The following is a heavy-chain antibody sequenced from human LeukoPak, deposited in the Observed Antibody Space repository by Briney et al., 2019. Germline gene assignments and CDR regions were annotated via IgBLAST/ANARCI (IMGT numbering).Heavy chain of an antibody. J-gene: IGHJ3*02. D-gene: IGHD6-13*01. Sequence: PSDTLSLTCTVSGGSISSYYWSWIRQPPGKGLKWIGYIYYSGSTNYNPSLKSRVTISVDTSKNQFSLKLSSVTAADTAVYYCAREGAAGDHDAFDIWGQGTMVTVSS. CDR3: AREGAAGDHDAFDI. V-gene: IGHV4-59*01. CDR2: IYYSGST. CDR1: GGSISSYY.